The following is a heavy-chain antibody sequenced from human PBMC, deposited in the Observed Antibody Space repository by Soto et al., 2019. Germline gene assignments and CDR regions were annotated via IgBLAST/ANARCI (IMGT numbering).Heavy chain of an antibody. J-gene: IGHJ6*02. CDR2: VWYDGGNK. CDR3: VRAAGYSGNDYVYYYGMDV. D-gene: IGHD5-12*01. CDR1: GFTFSSYG. V-gene: IGHV3-33*01. Sequence: QVQLVESGGGVVQPGRSLRLSCAASGFTFSSYGRHWVRQAPGKGLEGVALVWYDGGNKYYADSVKGRFTISRDNSKNTLYLQMNSLRDEDTAVYYCVRAAGYSGNDYVYYYGMDVWGQGTTVTVSS.